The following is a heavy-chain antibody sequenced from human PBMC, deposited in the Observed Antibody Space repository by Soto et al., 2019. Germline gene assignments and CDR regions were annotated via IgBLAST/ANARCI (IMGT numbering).Heavy chain of an antibody. V-gene: IGHV3-53*01. D-gene: IGHD3-16*01. J-gene: IGHJ3*01. CDR2: LYRGGNT. Sequence: PGGSLRLSCIVSGFTVSSTFMNWCRQAPGKGIEWVSILYRGGNTYYAESVQGRFTISRDNSKNILYLQMNSLRAEDTAVYYCVRVPNWGNAFDLWGQGTMVTVSS. CDR3: VRVPNWGNAFDL. CDR1: GFTVSSTF.